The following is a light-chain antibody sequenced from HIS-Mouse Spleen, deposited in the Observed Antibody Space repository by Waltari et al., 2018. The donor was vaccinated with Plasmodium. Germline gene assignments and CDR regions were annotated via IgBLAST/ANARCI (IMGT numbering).Light chain of an antibody. V-gene: IGLV2-8*01. J-gene: IGLJ3*02. CDR2: EVS. CDR3: SSYAGSNNFEV. Sequence: QSVLTQPPSASGSPGQSVTIPCTGTSSDVGGYKYVSWYQQHPGKAPKLMIYEVSKRPSGVPDRFSGSKSGNTASLTVSGLQAEDEADYYCSSYAGSNNFEVFGGGTKLTVL. CDR1: SSDVGGYKY.